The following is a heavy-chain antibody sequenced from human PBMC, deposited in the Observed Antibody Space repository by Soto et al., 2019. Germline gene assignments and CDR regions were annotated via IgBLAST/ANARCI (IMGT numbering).Heavy chain of an antibody. V-gene: IGHV1-18*01. CDR3: ARAGGYCTNGVDAFDI. J-gene: IGHJ3*02. CDR2: ISAYNGNT. D-gene: IGHD2-8*01. Sequence: ASVKVSCKASGYTFTSYGISWVRQAPGQGLEWMGWISAYNGNTNYAQKLQGRVTMTTDTSTSTAYMELRSLRSDDTAVYYCARAGGYCTNGVDAFDIWGQGTMVTVSS. CDR1: GYTFTSYG.